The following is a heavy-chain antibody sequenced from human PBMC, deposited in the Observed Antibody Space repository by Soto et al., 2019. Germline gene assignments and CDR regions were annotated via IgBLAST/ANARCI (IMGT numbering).Heavy chain of an antibody. CDR3: ARDLWFGESFRYYFYY. Sequence: QVQLVQSGAEVKKPGASVRVSCKASGYTFTGFSLHWVRQAPGQRLEWMGWINAGSGNTKYSQKFQGRVTITRDTSASTAYMELSSLTSEDTAVYYCARDLWFGESFRYYFYYWAQGTLVTVSS. V-gene: IGHV1-3*01. J-gene: IGHJ4*02. D-gene: IGHD3-10*01. CDR2: INAGSGNT. CDR1: GYTFTGFS.